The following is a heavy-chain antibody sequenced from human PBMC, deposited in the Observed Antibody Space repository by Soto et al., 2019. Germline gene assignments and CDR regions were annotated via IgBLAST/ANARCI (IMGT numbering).Heavy chain of an antibody. Sequence: PGGSLRLSCAASGFTVSSKYMSWVRQAPGKGLERVSVIYSGGSTYYADSVKGRFTISRHNSKNTLYLQMNSLRAEDTAVYYCARAAPYCSGGSCYHTGDAFDIWGQGTMVTVSS. J-gene: IGHJ3*02. CDR2: IYSGGST. CDR1: GFTVSSKY. D-gene: IGHD2-15*01. V-gene: IGHV3-53*04. CDR3: ARAAPYCSGGSCYHTGDAFDI.